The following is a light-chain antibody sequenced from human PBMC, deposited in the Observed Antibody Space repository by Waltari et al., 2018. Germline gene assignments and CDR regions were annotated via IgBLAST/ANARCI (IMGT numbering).Light chain of an antibody. CDR2: LGS. V-gene: IGKV2-28*01. J-gene: IGKJ5*01. CDR1: QSLLHSSNGYNY. CDR3: QQYGSSPLT. Sequence: DIVMTQSPLSLSVSPGEPASIPSRSSQSLLHSSNGYNYLDWFLQKPGQSPQLLIYLGSFRASGVPDRFSGSGSGTDFTLTISRLEPEDFAMYYCQQYGSSPLTFGQGTRLEIK.